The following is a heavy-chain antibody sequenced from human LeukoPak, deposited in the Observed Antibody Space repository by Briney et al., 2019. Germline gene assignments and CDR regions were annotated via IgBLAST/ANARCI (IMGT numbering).Heavy chain of an antibody. D-gene: IGHD3-10*01. CDR1: GGSISSYY. CDR2: IYTSGST. CDR3: ARGFGELPVGFDY. V-gene: IGHV4-4*09. J-gene: IGHJ4*02. Sequence: SETLSLTCTVSGGSISSYYWSWIRQPPGKGLEWIGYIYTSGSTNYNPSLKSRVTISVDTSKNQFSLKLSSVTAADTAVYYCARGFGELPVGFDYWGQGTLVTVSS.